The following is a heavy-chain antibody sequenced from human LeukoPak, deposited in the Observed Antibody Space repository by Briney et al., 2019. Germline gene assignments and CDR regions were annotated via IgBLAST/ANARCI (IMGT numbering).Heavy chain of an antibody. CDR3: ARGGIPITIFGVAPYFDY. CDR1: GFTFSDYS. CDR2: INTDSSAI. D-gene: IGHD3-3*01. V-gene: IGHV3-48*04. J-gene: IGHJ4*02. Sequence: GGSLRLSCAASGFTFSDYSMNWVRQVPGKGLEWVSYINTDSSAIYYADSVKGRFTTSRDNAKNSLFLQMNSLRVEDTAVYYCARGGIPITIFGVAPYFDYWGQGTLVTVSS.